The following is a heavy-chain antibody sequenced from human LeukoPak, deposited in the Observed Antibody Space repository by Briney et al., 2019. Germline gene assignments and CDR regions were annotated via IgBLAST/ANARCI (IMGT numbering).Heavy chain of an antibody. V-gene: IGHV4-59*08. Sequence: SETLSLTCTVSGGSINRHYWTWIRQPPGKGLEWIGHIYYSGGTGYNSSLKGRVSISVDTSNNQFSLQLSSMTAADTAVYYCAGLGFEYCGGDCYRYYFDSWARELWSPSPQ. CDR1: GGSINRHY. J-gene: IGHJ4*02. CDR3: AGLGFEYCGGDCYRYYFDS. CDR2: IYYSGGT. D-gene: IGHD2-21*02.